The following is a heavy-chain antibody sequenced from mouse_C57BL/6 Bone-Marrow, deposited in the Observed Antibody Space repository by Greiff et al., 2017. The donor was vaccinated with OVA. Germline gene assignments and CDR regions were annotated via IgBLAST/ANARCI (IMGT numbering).Heavy chain of an antibody. CDR1: GFTFSDYY. Sequence: EVQLQQSGGGLVQPGGSLKLSCAASGFTFSDYYMYWVRQTPEKRLEWVAYISNGGGSTYYPDTVKGRFTISRDNAKNTRYLQMSRLKSEDTAMYYCARQFITTVVAYPSYAMDYWGQGTSVTVSS. CDR2: ISNGGGST. D-gene: IGHD1-1*01. J-gene: IGHJ4*01. CDR3: ARQFITTVVAYPSYAMDY. V-gene: IGHV5-12*01.